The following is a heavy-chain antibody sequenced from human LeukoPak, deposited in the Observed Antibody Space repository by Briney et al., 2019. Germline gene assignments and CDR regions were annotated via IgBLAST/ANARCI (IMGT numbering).Heavy chain of an antibody. CDR2: NSGYKGNT. J-gene: IGHJ4*02. D-gene: IGHD3-22*01. CDR1: GYPFGSYG. V-gene: IGHV1-18*01. CDR3: ARDTYYYDSSGFPLWY. Sequence: GASVKVSCKASGYPFGSYGISWVRQAPGQGLEWMGWNSGYKGNTKYAQKFQGRVTMTRDTSTSTVYMELSSLRSEDTAVYYCARDTYYYDSSGFPLWYWGQGTLVTVSS.